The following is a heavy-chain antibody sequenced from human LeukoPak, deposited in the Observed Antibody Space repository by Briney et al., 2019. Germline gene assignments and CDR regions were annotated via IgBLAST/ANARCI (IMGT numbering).Heavy chain of an antibody. Sequence: SVKVSCKASGGTFSSYAISWVRQAPGQGLEWMGRIIPIFGTANYAQKFQGRVKITTDESPSTAYIELSSLGSEDTAVYYCARGVGVHYYDRSGYSIGYWGQGTLVTVSS. D-gene: IGHD3-22*01. CDR3: ARGVGVHYYDRSGYSIGY. J-gene: IGHJ4*02. V-gene: IGHV1-69*05. CDR1: GGTFSSYA. CDR2: IIPIFGTA.